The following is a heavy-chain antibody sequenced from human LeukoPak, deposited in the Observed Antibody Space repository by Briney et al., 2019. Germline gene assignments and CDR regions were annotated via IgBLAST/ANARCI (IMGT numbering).Heavy chain of an antibody. CDR2: IFYIGST. CDR3: ARHGPGCSSTSCYGWFDP. Sequence: SETLSLTCTVSGGSISSTTHYWGWIRQPPGKGLEWVGSIFYIGSTSDSPSLKSRVTISVDTSKNQFSLKLTSVTAADTAVYYCARHGPGCSSTSCYGWFDPWGQGTLVTVSS. V-gene: IGHV4-39*01. J-gene: IGHJ5*02. CDR1: GGSISSTTHY. D-gene: IGHD2-2*01.